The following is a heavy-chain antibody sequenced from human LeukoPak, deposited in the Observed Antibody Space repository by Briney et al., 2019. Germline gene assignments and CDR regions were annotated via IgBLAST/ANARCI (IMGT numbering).Heavy chain of an antibody. CDR1: GGSLSGYY. CDR2: INHSGST. Sequence: SETLSLTCAVYGGSLSGYYWSGIRQPPGKGLEWIGEINHSGSTNYNPSLKSRVTISVDTSKNQFSLKLSSVTAADTAVYYCARALGEPEGYWGQGTLVTVSS. J-gene: IGHJ4*02. D-gene: IGHD1-26*01. V-gene: IGHV4-34*01. CDR3: ARALGEPEGY.